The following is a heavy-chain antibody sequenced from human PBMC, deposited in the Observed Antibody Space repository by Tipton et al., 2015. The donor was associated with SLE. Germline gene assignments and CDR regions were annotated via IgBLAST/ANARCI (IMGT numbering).Heavy chain of an antibody. Sequence: QLVQSGPEVKKPGASVKVPCKTAGYTFAKYGVTWVRQAPGQGLEWMGRISTFNGDTKYAQRLQDRVTMTTDTSTSSVYMELRSLRPDDTAVYYCARDGVPKYRSNWFDAWGQGTLVAVSS. CDR1: GYTFAKYG. V-gene: IGHV1-18*01. CDR2: ISTFNGDT. CDR3: ARDGVPKYRSNWFDA. D-gene: IGHD5-12*01. J-gene: IGHJ5*02.